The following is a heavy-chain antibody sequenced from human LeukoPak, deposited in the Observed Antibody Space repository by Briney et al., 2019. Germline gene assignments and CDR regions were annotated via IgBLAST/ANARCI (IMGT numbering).Heavy chain of an antibody. Sequence: SETLSLTCTVSGGSISSSSYYWGWIRQPPGKGLGWIGSIYYSGSTYYNPSLKSRVTISVDTSKKQFSLKLSSVTAADTAVYYCAAGGGYPQGFYYFDYWGQGTLVTVSS. D-gene: IGHD5-12*01. CDR3: AAGGGYPQGFYYFDY. CDR1: GGSISSSSYY. V-gene: IGHV4-39*01. CDR2: IYYSGST. J-gene: IGHJ4*02.